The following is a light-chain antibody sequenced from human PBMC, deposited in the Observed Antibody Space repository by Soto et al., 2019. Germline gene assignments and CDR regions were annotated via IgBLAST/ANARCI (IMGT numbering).Light chain of an antibody. Sequence: DIVMTQSPPSLPVTPGEPASISCRSSQSLLHRNGYNYLDWYLQKPGQSPQVLIYLGSNRASGVPDRFSGSGSGTDFTLKISRVEAEDVGVFYCMQALQTPITFGQGTRLEI. J-gene: IGKJ5*01. V-gene: IGKV2-28*01. CDR2: LGS. CDR3: MQALQTPIT. CDR1: QSLLHRNGYNY.